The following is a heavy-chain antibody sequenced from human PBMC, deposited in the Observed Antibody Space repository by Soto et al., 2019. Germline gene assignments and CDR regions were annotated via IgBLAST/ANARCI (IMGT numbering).Heavy chain of an antibody. CDR2: ISWNSGSI. Sequence: GGSLRLSCAASGFTFDDYAMHWVRQAPGKGLEWVSGISWNSGSIGYADSVKGRFTISRDNAKNTLYLQMNSLRAEDTAVYYCAREGVDTAMVTYYYYYGMDVWGQGTTVTVSS. J-gene: IGHJ6*02. V-gene: IGHV3-9*01. CDR1: GFTFDDYA. CDR3: AREGVDTAMVTYYYYYGMDV. D-gene: IGHD5-18*01.